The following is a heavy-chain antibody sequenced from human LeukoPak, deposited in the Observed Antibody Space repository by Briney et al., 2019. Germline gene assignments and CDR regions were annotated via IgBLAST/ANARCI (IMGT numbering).Heavy chain of an antibody. J-gene: IGHJ4*02. Sequence: GESLKISCKGSGYSFTSYWIGWVRQMPGKGLEWMGIIYPGDSDTRYSPSFQGQVTISADKSISTAYLQWSSLKASDTAMYYCARPLELYCSTNRCDDYWGQGTLVTVSS. D-gene: IGHD2-2*01. V-gene: IGHV5-51*01. CDR3: ARPLELYCSTNRCDDY. CDR1: GYSFTSYW. CDR2: IYPGDSDT.